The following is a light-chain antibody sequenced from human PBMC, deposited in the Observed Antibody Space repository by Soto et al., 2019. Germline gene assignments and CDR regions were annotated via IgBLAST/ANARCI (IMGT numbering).Light chain of an antibody. CDR3: QQYGSSPGT. CDR1: QSVSSSY. Sequence: EIVLTQSPGTLSLSPGERATLSCRASQSVSSSYLAWYQQKPGQAPRLLIYGASSRATGIPDRFSGSGSGTDFTLTISRLEPGDFAVYYCQQYGSSPGTFGQGTKV. CDR2: GAS. V-gene: IGKV3-20*01. J-gene: IGKJ1*01.